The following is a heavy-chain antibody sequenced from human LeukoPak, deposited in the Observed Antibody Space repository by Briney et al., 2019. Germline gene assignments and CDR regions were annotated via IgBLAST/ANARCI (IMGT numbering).Heavy chain of an antibody. CDR2: ISYTGST. CDR1: GGSISSSSFY. Sequence: KPSETLSLTCSVSGGSISSSSFYWGWIRQPPGKGLEWIGSISYTGSTYYNPSLKSRVTISVDTSKNQFSLKLTSVTAADTAVYYCARRGVLPPYYHGSGRGGYFDYWGQGTLVTVSS. CDR3: ARRGVLPPYYHGSGRGGYFDY. J-gene: IGHJ4*02. V-gene: IGHV4-39*01. D-gene: IGHD3-10*01.